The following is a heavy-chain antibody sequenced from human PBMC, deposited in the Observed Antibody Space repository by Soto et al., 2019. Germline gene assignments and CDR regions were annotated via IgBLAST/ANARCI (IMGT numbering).Heavy chain of an antibody. J-gene: IGHJ3*02. CDR2: IYPGDSDT. D-gene: IGHD3-22*01. Sequence: HGESLKISCNGSGYSFTSYWVGWVRQMPGKGLEWMGIIYPGDSDTRYSPSFQGQVTISADTSISTAYLQWSSLKASDTAMYYCARYYYDSSGYLDAFDIWGQGTMVTVSS. CDR1: GYSFTSYW. CDR3: ARYYYDSSGYLDAFDI. V-gene: IGHV5-51*01.